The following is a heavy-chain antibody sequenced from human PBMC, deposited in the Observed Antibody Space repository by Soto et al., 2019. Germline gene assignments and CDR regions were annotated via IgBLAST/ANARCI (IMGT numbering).Heavy chain of an antibody. CDR2: IYYSGST. Sequence: SETLSLTCTVSGGSISSSSYYWGWIRQPPGKGPEWIGSIYYSGSTYYNPSLKSRVTISVDTSKNQFSLKLSSVTAADTAVYYCARITMIVVPLARFDYWGQGTLVTVSS. CDR3: ARITMIVVPLARFDY. V-gene: IGHV4-39*01. CDR1: GGSISSSSYY. D-gene: IGHD3-22*01. J-gene: IGHJ4*02.